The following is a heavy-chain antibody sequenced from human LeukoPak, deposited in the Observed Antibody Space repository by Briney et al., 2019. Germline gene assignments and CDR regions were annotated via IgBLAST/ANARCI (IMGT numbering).Heavy chain of an antibody. Sequence: ASVKVSCKASGYTFTSYGISWVRQAPGQGLEWMGWISAYNGNTNYAQKLQGRVTMTTDTSTSTAYMELRSLRSDDTAVYYCARGVAAAPPHYYYYYYMDVWGKGTTVTVSS. J-gene: IGHJ6*03. CDR1: GYTFTSYG. CDR2: ISAYNGNT. CDR3: ARGVAAAPPHYYYYYYMDV. D-gene: IGHD6-13*01. V-gene: IGHV1-18*01.